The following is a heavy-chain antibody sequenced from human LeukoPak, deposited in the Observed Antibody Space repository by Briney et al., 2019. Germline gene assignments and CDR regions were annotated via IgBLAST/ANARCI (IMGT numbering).Heavy chain of an antibody. CDR1: GYTFTGYY. CDR2: INPNSGGT. D-gene: IGHD6-6*01. Sequence: ASVKVSCKASGYTFTGYYMHWVRQAPGQGLEWMGWINPNSGGTNYAQKFQGRVTMTRDTSISTAYMELSRLRSDDTAVYYCAREGIAARTGGGFRYWGQGTLVTVSS. J-gene: IGHJ4*02. CDR3: AREGIAARTGGGFRY. V-gene: IGHV1-2*02.